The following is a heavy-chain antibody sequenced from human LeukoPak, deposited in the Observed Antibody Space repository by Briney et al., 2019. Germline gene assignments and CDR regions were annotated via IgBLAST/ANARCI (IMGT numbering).Heavy chain of an antibody. CDR3: ARALIYYYMDV. CDR1: GYTFTGYY. Sequence: ASVKVSCKASGYTFTGYYMHWVRQAPGQGLEWMGWINPNSGGTKYAQKFQGRVTMTRDTSISTAYMEVSRPRSDDTAVYYCARALIYYYMDVWGKGTTVTIS. V-gene: IGHV1-2*02. J-gene: IGHJ6*03. CDR2: INPNSGGT.